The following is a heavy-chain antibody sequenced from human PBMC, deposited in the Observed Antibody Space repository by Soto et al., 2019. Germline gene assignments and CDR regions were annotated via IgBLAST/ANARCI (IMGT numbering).Heavy chain of an antibody. CDR2: ISSSSSYI. V-gene: IGHV3-21*01. CDR1: GFTFSSYS. CDR3: ARDRMGIAVAGPDAFDI. J-gene: IGHJ3*02. Sequence: GGSLRLSCAASGFTFSSYSMNWVRQAPGKGLEWVSSISSSSSYIYYADSVKGRFTISRDNAKNSLYLQMNSLRAEDTAVYYCARDRMGIAVAGPDAFDIWGPGTMVTVSS. D-gene: IGHD6-19*01.